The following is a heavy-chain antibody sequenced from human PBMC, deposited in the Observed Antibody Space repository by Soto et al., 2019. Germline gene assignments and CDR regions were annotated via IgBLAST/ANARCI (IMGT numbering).Heavy chain of an antibody. CDR3: AKDLSDKQQLIPYYFDY. J-gene: IGHJ4*02. D-gene: IGHD6-13*01. CDR1: GFTFDDYA. Sequence: EVQLVESGGGLVQPGRSLRLSCAASGFTFDDYAMHWVRQAPGKGLEWVSGISWNSGSIGYADSVKGRFTISRDNAKNSLYLQMNSLRAEDTALYYCAKDLSDKQQLIPYYFDYWGQGTLVSVSS. V-gene: IGHV3-9*01. CDR2: ISWNSGSI.